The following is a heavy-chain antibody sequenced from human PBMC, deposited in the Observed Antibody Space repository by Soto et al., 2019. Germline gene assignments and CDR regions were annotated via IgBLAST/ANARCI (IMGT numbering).Heavy chain of an antibody. J-gene: IGHJ4*02. V-gene: IGHV4-34*01. CDR2: IHHSGST. CDR3: ARGKDFWWGDS. D-gene: IGHD3-3*01. Sequence: QVQLQQWGAGLLKPSETLSLTCAVYGEPFNDYYWSWISQPPGKGLEWIGEIHHSGSTGYNPSLRSRVTISVDTSKNQFALKLSSVTAADTAVYYCARGKDFWWGDSWGQGTMVAFSS. CDR1: GEPFNDYY.